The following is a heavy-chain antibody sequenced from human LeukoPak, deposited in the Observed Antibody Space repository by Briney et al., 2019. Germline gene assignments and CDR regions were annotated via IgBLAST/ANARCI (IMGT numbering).Heavy chain of an antibody. V-gene: IGHV3-64D*06. CDR1: GFTLSAFA. CDR2: ILSNGGST. Sequence: SGGSLRLSCSASGFTLSAFAMQWVRQAPGKGLECVSTILSNGGSTYYADSVKGRFTISRDNSKNTLYLQMRSLRAEDTAVYYFVKRASSGWYDYWGQGTLVTVSS. D-gene: IGHD6-19*01. J-gene: IGHJ4*02. CDR3: VKRASSGWYDY.